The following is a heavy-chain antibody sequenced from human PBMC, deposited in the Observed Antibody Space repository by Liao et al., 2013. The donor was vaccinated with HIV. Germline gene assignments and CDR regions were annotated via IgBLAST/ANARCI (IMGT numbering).Heavy chain of an antibody. CDR3: ARDLSRVRGVRNYWYFDL. J-gene: IGHJ2*01. CDR1: GDSLKKYF. Sequence: QVQLQESGPGLVKPSETLTLTCGVSGDSLKKYFWTWIRQSAGKGLEWIGRVETGGLTAYNPSLKSRVTMSVDTSTNHVSLTLKSVTAADTAVYYCARDLSRVRGVRNYWYFDLWGRGTLVTVSS. D-gene: IGHD3-10*01. CDR2: VETGGLT. V-gene: IGHV4-4*07.